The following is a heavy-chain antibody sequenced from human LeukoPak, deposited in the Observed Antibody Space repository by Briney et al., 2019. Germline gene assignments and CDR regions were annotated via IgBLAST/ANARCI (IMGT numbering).Heavy chain of an antibody. Sequence: SETLSLTCTVSGGSIRNYYWSWIRQPAGKGLEWIGRIYSSGSTNYNPSLKSRVTISVDTSKNQFSLKLSSVTAADTAVYYCARGNNWNDFFDYWGQGTLVTVSS. CDR2: IYSSGST. CDR3: ARGNNWNDFFDY. CDR1: GGSIRNYY. D-gene: IGHD1-20*01. V-gene: IGHV4-4*07. J-gene: IGHJ4*02.